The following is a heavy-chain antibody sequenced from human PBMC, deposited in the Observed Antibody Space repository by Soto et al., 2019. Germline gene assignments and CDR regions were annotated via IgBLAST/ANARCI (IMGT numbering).Heavy chain of an antibody. CDR2: INAHSGGT. Sequence: ASVKVSCKASGFSFTGYYIHWLRQAPGQGLEWMGWINAHSGGTEYAQKFQGRVTLTRDTSIATAYLTLTSLTSDDTALYYCAKDLTRQLAYWLDPCGQVTQVTVSS. CDR3: AKDLTRQLAYWLDP. CDR1: GFSFTGYY. D-gene: IGHD6-6*01. J-gene: IGHJ5*02. V-gene: IGHV1-2*02.